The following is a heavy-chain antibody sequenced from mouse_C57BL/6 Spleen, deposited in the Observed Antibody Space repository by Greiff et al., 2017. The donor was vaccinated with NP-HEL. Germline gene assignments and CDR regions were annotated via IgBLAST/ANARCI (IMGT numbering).Heavy chain of an antibody. Sequence: EVQLQESGAELVRPGASVKLSCTASGFNIKDDYMPWVKQRPEPGLEWIGWIAPENGDTEYASKFPGKATITADTSSNPAYLQLSSLTSEDTAVYYCTTGTMVTTEGVDYWGQGTTLTVSS. V-gene: IGHV14-4*01. J-gene: IGHJ2*01. CDR1: GFNIKDDY. D-gene: IGHD2-1*01. CDR2: IAPENGDT. CDR3: TTGTMVTTEGVDY.